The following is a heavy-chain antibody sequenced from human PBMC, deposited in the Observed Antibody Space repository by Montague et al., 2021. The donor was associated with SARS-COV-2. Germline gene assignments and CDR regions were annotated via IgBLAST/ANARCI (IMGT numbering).Heavy chain of an antibody. CDR3: AKVSYFGSGTYYFDY. CDR2: IYSGGSST. D-gene: IGHD3-10*01. J-gene: IGHJ4*02. CDR1: GFTFSSYA. Sequence: SLRLSCAASGFTFSSYAMSWVRQAPGKGLEWVSVIYSGGSSTYYADSVKGRFTISRDHPKNTLYLQMNSLRAEDTAVYYCAKVSYFGSGTYYFDYWGQGTLVTVSS. V-gene: IGHV3-23*03.